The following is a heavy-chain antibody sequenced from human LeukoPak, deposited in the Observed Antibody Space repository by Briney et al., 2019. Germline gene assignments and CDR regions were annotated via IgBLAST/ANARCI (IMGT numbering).Heavy chain of an antibody. D-gene: IGHD1-26*01. Sequence: GGSLRLSCAAPGFTFGDYAMHWVRQAPGKGLEWVSGISWNSGSIGYADSVKGRFTISRDNAKNSLYLQMNSLRAEDTALYYCAKAPASYYGGGWFDPWGQGTLVTVSS. CDR2: ISWNSGSI. CDR1: GFTFGDYA. CDR3: AKAPASYYGGGWFDP. V-gene: IGHV3-9*01. J-gene: IGHJ5*02.